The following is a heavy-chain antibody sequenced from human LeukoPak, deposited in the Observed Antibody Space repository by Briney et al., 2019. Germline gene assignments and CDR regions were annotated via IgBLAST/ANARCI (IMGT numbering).Heavy chain of an antibody. V-gene: IGHV3-23*01. CDR2: ISVSGGSS. Sequence: GGALRLSCAASGFTCSNYAMSWVRQAPGKVLEWVSAISVSGGSSYHADSVKGRFTISRYSVRKALYLQVNSLRAEERAVYYCGKDMTGYLGGFFDSWGQGTLVTVSS. D-gene: IGHD3-9*01. J-gene: IGHJ4*02. CDR3: GKDMTGYLGGFFDS. CDR1: GFTCSNYA.